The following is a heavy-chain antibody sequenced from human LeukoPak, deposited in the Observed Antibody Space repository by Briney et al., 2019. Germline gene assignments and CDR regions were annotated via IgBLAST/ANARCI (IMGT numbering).Heavy chain of an antibody. V-gene: IGHV1/OR15-1*04. CDR3: ARDDLGAGEYDY. D-gene: IGHD3-10*01. CDR2: INPNSGGT. CDR1: GYIFTDYY. J-gene: IGHJ4*02. Sequence: ASVKVSCKASGYIFTDYYMHWVRQAPGQELGWMGRINPNSGGTNYAQKFQGRVTMTRDTSISTAYMELSRLRSDDTAVYYCARDDLGAGEYDYWGQGTLVTVSP.